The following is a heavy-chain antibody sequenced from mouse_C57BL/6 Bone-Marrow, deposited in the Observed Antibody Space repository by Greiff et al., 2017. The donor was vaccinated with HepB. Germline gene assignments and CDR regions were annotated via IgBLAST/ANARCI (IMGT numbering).Heavy chain of an antibody. J-gene: IGHJ3*01. Sequence: QVQLQQSGPELVRPGASVKMSCKASGYTFTSYGISWVKQRTGKGLEWIGEIYPRSGTTYYNEKFKGKATLTADKSSSTAYMELRSLPSEDSAVEFSAIQAYYYDYSGPFSYWGQGTLVTVSA. D-gene: IGHD2-4*01. V-gene: IGHV1-81*01. CDR1: GYTFTSYG. CDR2: IYPRSGTT. CDR3: AIQAYYYDYSGPFSY.